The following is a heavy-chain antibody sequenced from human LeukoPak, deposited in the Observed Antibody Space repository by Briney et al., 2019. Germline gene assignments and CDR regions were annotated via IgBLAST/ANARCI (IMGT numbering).Heavy chain of an antibody. V-gene: IGHV4-34*01. D-gene: IGHD3-10*01. J-gene: IGHJ5*02. CDR3: ARVRVTMVRGVNPSWFDP. CDR2: INHSGST. CDR1: GGSFSGYY. Sequence: SETLSLTCAVYGGSFSGYYWSWIRQPPGKGLEWIGEINHSGSTNYNPSLKSRVTISVDTSKNQFSLKLSSVTAADTAVYYCARVRVTMVRGVNPSWFDPWGQGTLVTVSS.